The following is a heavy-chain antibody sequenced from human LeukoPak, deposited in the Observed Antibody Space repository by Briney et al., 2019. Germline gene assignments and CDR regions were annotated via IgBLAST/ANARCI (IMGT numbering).Heavy chain of an antibody. CDR2: IYPGDSDT. Sequence: AGESLKISCKGSGYSFTSYWIGWVRQMPGKGLEWMGIIYPGDSDTRYSPSFQGQVTISADKSISTAYLQWSSLKASDTAMYYCARRYYDFWSGYLHGSRRSYWYFDLWGRGTLVTVSS. CDR1: GYSFTSYW. V-gene: IGHV5-51*01. CDR3: ARRYYDFWSGYLHGSRRSYWYFDL. J-gene: IGHJ2*01. D-gene: IGHD3-3*01.